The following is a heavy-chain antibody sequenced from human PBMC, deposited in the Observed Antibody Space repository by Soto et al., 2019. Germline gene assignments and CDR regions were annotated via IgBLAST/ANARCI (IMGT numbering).Heavy chain of an antibody. CDR2: ISYDGSNK. Sequence: GGSLRLSCAASGFTFSSYGMHWVRQAPGKGLEWVAVISYDGSNKYYADSGKGRFTISRDNSKNTLYLQMNSLRAEDTAVYYCAKDRVYVVLMVYRENYYGMDVWGQGTTVTVSS. V-gene: IGHV3-30*18. D-gene: IGHD2-8*01. CDR3: AKDRVYVVLMVYRENYYGMDV. CDR1: GFTFSSYG. J-gene: IGHJ6*02.